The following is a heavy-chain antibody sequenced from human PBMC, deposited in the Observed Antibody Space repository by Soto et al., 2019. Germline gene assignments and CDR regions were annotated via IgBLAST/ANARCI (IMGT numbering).Heavy chain of an antibody. CDR2: IYYSGST. J-gene: IGHJ5*02. D-gene: IGHD1-26*01. Sequence: PSEPLSLTSTVSGGSISISSYYWGWIRQPPGKGLEWIGSIYYSGSTYYNPSLKSRVTISVDTSKNQFSLKLSSVTAADTAVYYCARVLFGRVAWFDPWGQG. V-gene: IGHV4-39*07. CDR1: GGSISISSYY. CDR3: ARVLFGRVAWFDP.